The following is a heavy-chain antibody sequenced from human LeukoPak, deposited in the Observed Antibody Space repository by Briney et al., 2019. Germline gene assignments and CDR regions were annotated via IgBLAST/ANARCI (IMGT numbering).Heavy chain of an antibody. V-gene: IGHV3-53*01. CDR1: GFTVSSNY. J-gene: IGHJ6*02. CDR2: IYSGGST. CDR3: ASLYYYDSSGYHRLPDYYYGMDV. Sequence: PGGSLRLSCAASGFTVSSNYMSWVRQAPGEGLEWVSVIYSGGSTYYADSVKGRFTISRDNSKNTLYLQMNSLRAEDTAVYYCASLYYYDSSGYHRLPDYYYGMDVWGQGTTVTVSS. D-gene: IGHD3-22*01.